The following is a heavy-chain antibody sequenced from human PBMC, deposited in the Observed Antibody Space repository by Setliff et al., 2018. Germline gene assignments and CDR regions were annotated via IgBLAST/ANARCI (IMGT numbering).Heavy chain of an antibody. Sequence: SETLSLTCTVSGGSISSYYWSWIRQPPGKGLEWIGYIYYSGSTNYNPSLKSRVTISVDTSKNQFSLKLNSVTAADTAVYYCARGRAGHSGHWGQGTLVTVSS. CDR2: IYYSGST. D-gene: IGHD6-19*01. J-gene: IGHJ4*02. CDR3: ARGRAGHSGH. CDR1: GGSISSYY. V-gene: IGHV4-59*12.